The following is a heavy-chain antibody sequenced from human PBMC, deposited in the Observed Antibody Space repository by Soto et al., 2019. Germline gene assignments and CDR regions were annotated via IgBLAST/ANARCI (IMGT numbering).Heavy chain of an antibody. CDR2: ISYDGNKE. D-gene: IGHD4-4*01. CDR1: GFTFTKYG. V-gene: IGHV3-30*18. J-gene: IGHJ6*02. CDR3: VKDSYNNYSPYYYYAMDV. Sequence: GGSLRLSCEVSGFTFTKYGMHWVRQAPGKGLEWVAVISYDGNKEYFADSVKGRFTISRDNARNKLYLQMNSLRGNDTAVYYCVKDSYNNYSPYYYYAMDVWGQGTTVTVSS.